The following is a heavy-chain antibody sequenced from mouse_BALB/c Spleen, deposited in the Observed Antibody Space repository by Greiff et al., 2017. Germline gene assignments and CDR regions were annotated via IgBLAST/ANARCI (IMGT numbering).Heavy chain of an antibody. V-gene: IGHV1-87*01. J-gene: IGHJ4*01. CDR3: ARWGIYDGDIYAMDY. Sequence: QVQLQQSGAELARPGASVKLSCKASGYTFTSYWMQWVKQRPGQGLEWIGAIYPGDGDTRYTQKFKGKATLTADKSSSTAYMQLSSLASEDSAVYYCARWGIYDGDIYAMDYWGQGTSVTVSS. D-gene: IGHD2-3*01. CDR2: IYPGDGDT. CDR1: GYTFTSYW.